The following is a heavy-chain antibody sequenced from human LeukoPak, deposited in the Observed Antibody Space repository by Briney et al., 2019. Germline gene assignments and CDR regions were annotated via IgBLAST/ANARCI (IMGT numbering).Heavy chain of an antibody. V-gene: IGHV3-74*01. CDR3: ARGTAADGVLDI. D-gene: IGHD6-13*01. CDR1: GFTFSTYW. J-gene: IGHJ3*02. CDR2: INSDGSRT. Sequence: GGSLRLSCSASGFTFSTYWMHWVRQAPGKGLVWVSRINSDGSRTVYADSVKGRFTISRDNAKNTLYLQMNSLRAEDTAVYHCARGTAADGVLDIWGQGTMLTVSS.